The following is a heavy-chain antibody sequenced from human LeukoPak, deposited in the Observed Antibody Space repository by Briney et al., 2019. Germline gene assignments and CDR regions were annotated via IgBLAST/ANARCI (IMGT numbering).Heavy chain of an antibody. V-gene: IGHV3-30*02. D-gene: IGHD2-15*01. Sequence: GGSLRLSCAASGFTFSHFGMYWGRQAPGKGPEWVAFIRADESEKYYGESVKGRFTISRDNSKNTLYMQIRRLRVKDTAVYYCATPLTPPSEDPAFDPWGQGTLVTVSS. CDR2: IRADESEK. CDR1: GFTFSHFG. CDR3: ATPLTPPSEDPAFDP. J-gene: IGHJ5*02.